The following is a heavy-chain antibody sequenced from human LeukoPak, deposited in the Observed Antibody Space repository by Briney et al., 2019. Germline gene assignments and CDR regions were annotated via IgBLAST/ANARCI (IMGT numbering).Heavy chain of an antibody. V-gene: IGHV1/OR15-1*01. Sequence: ASVKVSCKASGYIFTDYYMHWVRQAPGQELGWMGRINPNSGGTNYAQKFQGRVTMTRDTSISTAYTELSSLRSEDTAVYYCARGLYDSSAHGGAFDIWGQGTMVTVSS. CDR2: INPNSGGT. J-gene: IGHJ3*02. D-gene: IGHD3-22*01. CDR1: GYIFTDYY. CDR3: ARGLYDSSAHGGAFDI.